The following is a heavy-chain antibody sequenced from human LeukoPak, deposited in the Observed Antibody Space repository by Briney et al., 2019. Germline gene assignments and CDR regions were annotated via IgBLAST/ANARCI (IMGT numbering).Heavy chain of an antibody. D-gene: IGHD6-13*01. CDR1: GYTFTGYY. J-gene: IGHJ3*02. CDR2: INPNSGGA. Sequence: GASVKVSCKASGYTFTGYYMHWVRQAPGQGLEWMGWINPNSGGANYAQKFQGWVTMTRDTSISTAYMELSRLRSEDTAGYYCARGGIYSSSWYGFTDAFDIWGQGTMVTVSS. V-gene: IGHV1-2*04. CDR3: ARGGIYSSSWYGFTDAFDI.